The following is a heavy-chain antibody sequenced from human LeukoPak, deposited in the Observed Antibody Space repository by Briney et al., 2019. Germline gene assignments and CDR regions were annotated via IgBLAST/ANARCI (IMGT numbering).Heavy chain of an antibody. V-gene: IGHV4-59*01. J-gene: IGHJ4*02. Sequence: SETLSLTCTVSGGSISSYYWSWIRQPPGKGLEWIGYIYYSGSTNYNPSLKSRVTISVDTSKNQFSLKLSPVTAADTAVYYCARGPASYYYGSGSYEALNYFDYWGQGTLVTVSS. CDR1: GGSISSYY. CDR2: IYYSGST. CDR3: ARGPASYYYGSGSYEALNYFDY. D-gene: IGHD3-10*01.